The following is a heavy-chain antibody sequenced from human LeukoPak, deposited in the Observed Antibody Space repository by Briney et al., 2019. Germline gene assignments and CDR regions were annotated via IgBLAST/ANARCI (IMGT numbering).Heavy chain of an antibody. D-gene: IGHD4-17*01. V-gene: IGHV3-48*01. J-gene: IGHJ6*03. CDR1: GFTFSSYS. CDR3: ASHPTVTTFAYYYYYMDV. CDR2: ISSSSSTI. Sequence: GGSLRLSCAASGFTFSSYSMNWVRQAPGKGLEWVSYISSSSSTIYYADSVKGRFTISRENAKNSLYLQMNSLRAEDAAVYYCASHPTVTTFAYYYYYMDVWGKGTTVTVSS.